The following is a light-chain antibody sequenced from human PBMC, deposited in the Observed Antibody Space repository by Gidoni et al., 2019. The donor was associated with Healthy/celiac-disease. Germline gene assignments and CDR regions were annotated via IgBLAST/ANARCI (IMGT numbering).Light chain of an antibody. J-gene: IGKJ3*01. CDR2: DAS. CDR1: QDISNY. Sequence: IQMTESPSSLSASVGDRVTTTCQASQDISNYLNWYQQKPGKAPKLLIYDASNLETGVPSRFSGSGSGTDFTFTISGLQPEDIATYYCQQYDNLIFTFGPGTKVDIK. V-gene: IGKV1-33*01. CDR3: QQYDNLIFT.